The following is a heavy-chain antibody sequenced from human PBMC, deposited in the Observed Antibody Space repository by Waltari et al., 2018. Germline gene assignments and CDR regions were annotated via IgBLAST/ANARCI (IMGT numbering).Heavy chain of an antibody. D-gene: IGHD4-17*01. CDR2: ISHSGSL. V-gene: IGHV4-38-2*01. CDR1: GYSISRGYY. J-gene: IGHJ2*01. CDR3: ARYNGDYDDEGGLAFFDL. Sequence: QVQLQESGPGLVKPSETLSLTCGVSGYSISRGYYWGWIRQSPGKGMEWLGSISHSGSLNSNPSFSGRVIISSGTSRNQFSLSLNSVTAADTALYFCARYNGDYDDEGGLAFFDLWGRGTLVAVSS.